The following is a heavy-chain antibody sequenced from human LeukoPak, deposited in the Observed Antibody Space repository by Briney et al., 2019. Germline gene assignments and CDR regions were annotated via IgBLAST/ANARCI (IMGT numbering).Heavy chain of an antibody. J-gene: IGHJ6*03. CDR2: INHSGST. CDR1: GGSFSGYY. V-gene: IGHV4-34*01. D-gene: IGHD1-26*01. Sequence: SETLSLTCAVYGGSFSGYYWSWIRQPPGKGLEWIGEINHSGSTNYNPSLKSRVTISVDTSKNQFSLKLSSVTAADTAVYYCARVVGGTILLYYNYYMDVWGKGTTVTVSS. CDR3: ARVVGGTILLYYNYYMDV.